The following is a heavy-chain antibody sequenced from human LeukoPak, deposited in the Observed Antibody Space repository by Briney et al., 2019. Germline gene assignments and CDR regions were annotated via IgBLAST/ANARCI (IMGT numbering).Heavy chain of an antibody. CDR1: GYTFTGYY. V-gene: IGHV1-2*02. D-gene: IGHD6-19*01. CDR3: ARDLGAVEFYYYYYGMDV. J-gene: IGHJ6*02. Sequence: ASVKVFCKASGYTFTGYYMHWVRQATGQGLEWMGWINPNSGGTNYAQKFQRRVTMTTDTSISTAYMELSRLRSDDTAVYYCARDLGAVEFYYYYYGMDVWGQGTTVTVSS. CDR2: INPNSGGT.